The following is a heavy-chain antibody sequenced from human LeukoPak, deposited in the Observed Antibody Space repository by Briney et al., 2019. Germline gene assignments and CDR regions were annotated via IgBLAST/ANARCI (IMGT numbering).Heavy chain of an antibody. CDR1: LFTLSSYA. CDR3: AKGDYESSGTQDY. D-gene: IGHD3-22*01. CDR2: ISGSGGST. V-gene: IGHV3-23*01. J-gene: IGHJ4*02. Sequence: VRSLRLSCAPSLFTLSSYAMSWVGQAPAKGLEWVSAISGSGGSTYYADSVKGRFTISRDNSKNTLYLQMNSLRAEDTAVYYCAKGDYESSGTQDYGGQGTLVTVSA.